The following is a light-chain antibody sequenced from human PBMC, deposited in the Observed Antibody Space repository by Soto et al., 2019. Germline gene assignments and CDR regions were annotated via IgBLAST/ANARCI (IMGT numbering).Light chain of an antibody. Sequence: DIQMTQSPSSLSASAGERVTITCRASQTVTSYLNWYQQKPGKAPNLLIYAASTLHSGVPSRFSGSGSGTDFTLTISSLQPEDFASYYCQQSYSMPPTFGQGTKVEIK. CDR3: QQSYSMPPT. J-gene: IGKJ1*01. CDR1: QTVTSY. V-gene: IGKV1-39*01. CDR2: AAS.